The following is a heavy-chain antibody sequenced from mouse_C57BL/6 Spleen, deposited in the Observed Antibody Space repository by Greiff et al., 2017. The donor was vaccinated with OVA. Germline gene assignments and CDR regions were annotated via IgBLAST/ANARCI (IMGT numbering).Heavy chain of an antibody. V-gene: IGHV3-6*01. D-gene: IGHD1-1*01. J-gene: IGHJ4*01. CDR3: ARGTRHYGSSYGAMDY. CDR2: IRYDGST. Sequence: EVQLVESGPGLVKPSQSLSLTCSVTGYSITSGYYWNWIRQSPGNQLEWVCYIRYDGSTNYNPSLKNRISITRDKAKNQLFLKLSSVTTEDTATYYGARGTRHYGSSYGAMDYWGQGTSVTVSS. CDR1: GYSITSGYY.